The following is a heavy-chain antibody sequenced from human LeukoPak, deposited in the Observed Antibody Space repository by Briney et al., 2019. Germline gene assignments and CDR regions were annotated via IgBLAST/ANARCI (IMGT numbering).Heavy chain of an antibody. CDR2: IIPIFGTA. J-gene: IGHJ4*02. V-gene: IGHV1-69*05. CDR3: ARVVPITHSSGWLDKDYYFDY. Sequence: VASVKVSCKASGGTFSSYAISWVQQAPGQGLEWMGRIIPIFGTANYAQKFQGRVTITTDESTSTAYMELSSLRSEDTAVYYCARVVPITHSSGWLDKDYYFDYWGQGTPVTVSS. D-gene: IGHD6-19*01. CDR1: GGTFSSYA.